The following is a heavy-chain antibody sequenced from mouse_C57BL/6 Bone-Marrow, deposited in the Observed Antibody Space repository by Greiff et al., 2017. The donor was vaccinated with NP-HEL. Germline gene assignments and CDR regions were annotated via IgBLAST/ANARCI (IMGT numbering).Heavy chain of an antibody. CDR3: ARGYYGSSYREYFDV. V-gene: IGHV5-4*03. D-gene: IGHD1-1*01. CDR2: ISDGGSYT. Sequence: DVMLVESGGGLVKPGGSLKLSCAASGFTFSSYAMSWVRQTPEKRLEWVATISDGGSYTYYPDNVKGRFTISRDNAKNNLYLQRSHLKSEDTAMYYGARGYYGSSYREYFDVGGTGTTVTGSS. CDR1: GFTFSSYA. J-gene: IGHJ1*03.